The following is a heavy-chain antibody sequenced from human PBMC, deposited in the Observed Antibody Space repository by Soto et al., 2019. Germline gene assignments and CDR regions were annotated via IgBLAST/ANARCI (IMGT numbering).Heavy chain of an antibody. CDR2: ISASGGNT. V-gene: IGHV3-23*01. D-gene: IGHD4-17*01. J-gene: IGHJ4*02. Sequence: EAQLLESGGGLVQPGGSLRLSWAVSGFTFNNNAMNWVRQAPGKGLERVSTISASGGNTFYADSVKGRFTTYRDISKNTLSVQMKGLRAEDTAVYYWAKDPDDYGDERGDCWGKGTLVTVSS. CDR3: AKDPDDYGDERGDC. CDR1: GFTFNNNA.